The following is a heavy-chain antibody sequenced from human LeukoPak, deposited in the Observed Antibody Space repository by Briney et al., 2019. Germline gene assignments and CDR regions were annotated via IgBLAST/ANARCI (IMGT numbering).Heavy chain of an antibody. V-gene: IGHV3-7*01. CDR3: AREGVSFGADY. D-gene: IGHD3-10*01. CDR2: IKQEGSEK. CDR1: GFTFSDYW. Sequence: GGSLRLSCAASGFTFSDYWMRWVRQAPGKGLEWVASIKQEGSEKVYVDSVKGRFAISRDNAKNSLFLQMNSLRAEDTAVYYCAREGVSFGADYWGQGALVTVSS. J-gene: IGHJ4*02.